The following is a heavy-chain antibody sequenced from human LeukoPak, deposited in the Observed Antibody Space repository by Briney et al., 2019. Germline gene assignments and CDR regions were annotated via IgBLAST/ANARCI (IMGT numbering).Heavy chain of an antibody. Sequence: AGGSLRLSCAASGFTFSDYYMSWIRQAPGKGLEWVSYISSSGSTIYYADSVKGRFTISRDNAKNSLYLQMNSLRAEATAVYYCARAGIAARHFDYWGQGTLVTVSS. CDR3: ARAGIAARHFDY. CDR1: GFTFSDYY. D-gene: IGHD6-6*01. CDR2: ISSSGSTI. V-gene: IGHV3-11*04. J-gene: IGHJ4*02.